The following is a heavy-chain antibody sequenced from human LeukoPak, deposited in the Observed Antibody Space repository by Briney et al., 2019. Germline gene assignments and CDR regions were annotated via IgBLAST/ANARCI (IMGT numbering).Heavy chain of an antibody. CDR3: ARETPYCSSTSCYGWFDP. J-gene: IGHJ5*02. CDR2: INHSGST. Sequence: SETLSLTCAVYGGSFSGYYWSWIRQPPGKGLEWIGEINHSGSTNHNPSLKSRITISVDTSKNQFSLKLSSVTAADTAVYYCARETPYCSSTSCYGWFDPWGQGTLVTVSS. D-gene: IGHD2-2*01. CDR1: GGSFSGYY. V-gene: IGHV4-34*01.